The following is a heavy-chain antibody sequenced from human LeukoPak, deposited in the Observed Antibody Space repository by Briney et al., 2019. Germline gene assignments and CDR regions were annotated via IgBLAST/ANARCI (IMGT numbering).Heavy chain of an antibody. D-gene: IGHD3-3*01. Sequence: SETLSLTCTVSGGSISSGSYYWSWIRQPAGKGLEWIGRIYTSGSTNYNPSLKSRVTISVDTSKNQFSLKLSSVTAADTAVYYCASALTIFGVVTSDYWGQGTLVTVSS. J-gene: IGHJ4*02. CDR1: GGSISSGSYY. CDR3: ASALTIFGVVTSDY. V-gene: IGHV4-61*02. CDR2: IYTSGST.